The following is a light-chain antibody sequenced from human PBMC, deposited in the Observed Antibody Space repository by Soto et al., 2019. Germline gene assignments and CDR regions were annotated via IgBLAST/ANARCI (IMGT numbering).Light chain of an antibody. Sequence: PGERASLSCGSSQSISSSFLAWYQQKPGQAPRLLIYGASSRATGIPDRFSGTGSETDFTLTISSLQPEDIATYYCQQSYSTPITFGQGTRLEIK. J-gene: IGKJ5*01. CDR2: GAS. CDR3: QQSYSTPIT. V-gene: IGKV3-20*01. CDR1: QSISSSF.